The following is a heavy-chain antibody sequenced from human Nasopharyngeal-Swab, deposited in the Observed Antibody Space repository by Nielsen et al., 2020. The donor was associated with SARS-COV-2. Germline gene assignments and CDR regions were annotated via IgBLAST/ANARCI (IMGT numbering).Heavy chain of an antibody. V-gene: IGHV3-23*01. CDR1: GFTFSSYA. J-gene: IGHJ4*02. D-gene: IGHD2-8*02. CDR3: AKDTSLVGATFDY. CDR2: ISGSGGST. Sequence: GESLKISCAASGFTFSSYAMSRVRQAPGKGLEWVSAISGSGGSTYYADSVKGRFTISRDNSKNTLYLQMNSLRAEDTAVYHCAKDTSLVGATFDYWGQGTLVTVSS.